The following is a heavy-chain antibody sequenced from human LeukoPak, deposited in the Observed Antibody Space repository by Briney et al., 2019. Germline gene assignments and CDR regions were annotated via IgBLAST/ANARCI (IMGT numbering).Heavy chain of an antibody. D-gene: IGHD3-3*01. V-gene: IGHV3-23*01. Sequence: GGSLRLSCAASGFTFSAYAMTWVRQAPGKGLEWVSIIRGNGGGTYYADSVKGRFNIFRDNSENTLYLQMNSLRVDDTAVYYCARVGQYYDFWSGFDFWGHGALVIVSS. CDR2: IRGNGGGT. CDR3: ARVGQYYDFWSGFDF. J-gene: IGHJ4*01. CDR1: GFTFSAYA.